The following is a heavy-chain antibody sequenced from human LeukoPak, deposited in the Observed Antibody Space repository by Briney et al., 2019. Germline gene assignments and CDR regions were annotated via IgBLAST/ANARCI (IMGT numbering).Heavy chain of an antibody. D-gene: IGHD1/OR15-1a*01. CDR3: AKEGTASKPSDLDY. V-gene: IGHV3-30*02. CDR1: GFIFSDYG. CDR2: IRYDGSNK. J-gene: IGHJ4*02. Sequence: GGSLRLSCAASGFIFSDYGMHWVRQAPGKGLEWVKFIRYDGSNKYYADSVKGRFTISRDNSKNILYLQMNSLSSEDTAVYYCAKEGTASKPSDLDYWGQGTLVTVSS.